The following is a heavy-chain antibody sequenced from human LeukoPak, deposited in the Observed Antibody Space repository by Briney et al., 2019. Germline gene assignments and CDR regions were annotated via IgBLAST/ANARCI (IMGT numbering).Heavy chain of an antibody. D-gene: IGHD3-10*01. J-gene: IGHJ6*03. V-gene: IGHV3-7*01. Sequence: GGSLRLSCEASGFDFRGSFMSWIRQAPGKGLEWVANINQDGGEKYYVDSVKGRFTISRDNAKKSLYLQMNSLRAEDTAVYYCARRSGVRVTYYYYYFYMDVWGKGTTVTVSS. CDR2: INQDGGEK. CDR3: ARRSGVRVTYYYYYFYMDV. CDR1: GFDFRGSF.